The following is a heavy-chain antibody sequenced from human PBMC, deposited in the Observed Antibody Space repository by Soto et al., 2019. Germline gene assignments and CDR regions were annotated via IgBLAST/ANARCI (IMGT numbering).Heavy chain of an antibody. CDR3: GMCRATSETYFYGMVV. V-gene: IGHV4-39*01. Sequence: SETLSLTCTVSGASVSSSSFLWGWLRQSPGKELEWIGSIYYSGTTYYNPSLKRRITISVDTSKTQFTLKVSSVTAADTGVYYVGMCRATSETYFYGMVVWCQGITVTVS. CDR2: IYYSGTT. CDR1: GASVSSSSFL. J-gene: IGHJ6*02.